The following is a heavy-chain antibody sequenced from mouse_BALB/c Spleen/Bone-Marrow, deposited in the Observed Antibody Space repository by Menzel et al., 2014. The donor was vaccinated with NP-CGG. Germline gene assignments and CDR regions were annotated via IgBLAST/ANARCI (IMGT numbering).Heavy chain of an antibody. Sequence: DVKLQESGAELVKPGASVKLSCTASGFNIKDTYMHWVKQRPEQGLEWIGRIDPANGNTKYDPKFQGKATITADTSSNTAHLQHSSMTSEDTAVYYCARNGIYGGWFAYWGQGTLVTVSA. CDR2: IDPANGNT. D-gene: IGHD1-1*01. CDR3: ARNGIYGGWFAY. J-gene: IGHJ3*01. V-gene: IGHV14-3*02. CDR1: GFNIKDTY.